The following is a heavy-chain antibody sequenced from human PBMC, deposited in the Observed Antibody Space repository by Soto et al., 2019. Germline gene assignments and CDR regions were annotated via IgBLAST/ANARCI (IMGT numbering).Heavy chain of an antibody. V-gene: IGHV3-33*01. CDR1: GFTFSSYG. Sequence: QVQLVESGGGVVQPGRSLRLSCAASGFTFSSYGMHWVRQAPGKGLEWVAVIWSDGSNKYYADSVKGRFTISRDNSKNTLYLQMYSLRAEDTAVYYCARYYYDSSGYYTLWGQGTLVTVSS. D-gene: IGHD3-22*01. CDR3: ARYYYDSSGYYTL. J-gene: IGHJ4*02. CDR2: IWSDGSNK.